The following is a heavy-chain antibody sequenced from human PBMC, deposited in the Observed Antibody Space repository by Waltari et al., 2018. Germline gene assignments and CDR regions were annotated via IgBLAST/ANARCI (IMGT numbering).Heavy chain of an antibody. CDR1: GFTFSSYA. J-gene: IGHJ4*02. CDR2: SSGSGGST. CDR3: AKDFGTMIVVVITAPFDY. V-gene: IGHV3-23*04. Sequence: EVQLVESGGGLVQPGGSLRLSCAASGFTFSSYAMSWVRQAPGKGLEWVSASSGSGGSTYYADSVKGRFTISRDNSKNTLYLQMNSLRAEDTAVYYCAKDFGTMIVVVITAPFDYWGQGTLVTVSS. D-gene: IGHD3-22*01.